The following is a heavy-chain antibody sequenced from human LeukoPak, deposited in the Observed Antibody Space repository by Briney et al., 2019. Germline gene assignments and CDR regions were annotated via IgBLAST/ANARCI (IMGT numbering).Heavy chain of an antibody. CDR1: SGSFSGYY. Sequence: SETLSLTCAVYSGSFSGYYWSWIRQPPGKGLEWIGYIYYSGYTNYNPSLKSRVTISVDTSKNQFSLKLSSVTAADTAVYYRARSGSGSYLDYWGQGTLVTVSS. CDR3: ARSGSGSYLDY. V-gene: IGHV4-59*01. J-gene: IGHJ4*02. CDR2: IYYSGYT. D-gene: IGHD3-10*01.